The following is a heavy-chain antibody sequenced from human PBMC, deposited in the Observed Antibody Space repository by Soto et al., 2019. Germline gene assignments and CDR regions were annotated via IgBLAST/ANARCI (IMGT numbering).Heavy chain of an antibody. V-gene: IGHV1-18*01. D-gene: IGHD2-2*01. CDR1: GYTFTSCG. Sequence: QVQLVQSGAEVKKPGASVKVSCKASGYTFTSCGISWVRQAPGQGLEWMGWISAYNGKTNYAQKFQGRVTMPTDTSTRTAYMELRSLRSDDTAVYYCAREVVLVPAAMRWFDPWGQGTLVTVSS. CDR2: ISAYNGKT. CDR3: AREVVLVPAAMRWFDP. J-gene: IGHJ5*01.